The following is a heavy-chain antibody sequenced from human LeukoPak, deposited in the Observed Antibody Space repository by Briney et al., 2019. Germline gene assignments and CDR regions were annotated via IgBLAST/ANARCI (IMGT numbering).Heavy chain of an antibody. CDR2: INPNSGGT. CDR3: ARLWFGEFPTGFDP. J-gene: IGHJ5*02. D-gene: IGHD3-10*01. V-gene: IGHV1-2*02. Sequence: ASVKVSCKASGYTFTSYGISWVRQAPGQGLEWMGWINPNSGGTNYAQKFQGRVTMTRDTSISTAYMELSRLRSDDTAVYYCARLWFGEFPTGFDPWGQGTLVTVSS. CDR1: GYTFTSYG.